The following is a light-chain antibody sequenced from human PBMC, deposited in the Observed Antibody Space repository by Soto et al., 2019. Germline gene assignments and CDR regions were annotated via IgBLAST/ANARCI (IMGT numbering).Light chain of an antibody. V-gene: IGKV1-39*01. Sequence: DIPMTQSPSSLSASVGDRVTITCRASQNIARYLNWYQHKPGKAPELLIYAASNLQDGVPSRFSGSGSGTEFTLTISSLQPEDFALYYCQQTYSTPAYTFGQGTAVDVK. CDR1: QNIARY. CDR3: QQTYSTPAYT. CDR2: AAS. J-gene: IGKJ1*01.